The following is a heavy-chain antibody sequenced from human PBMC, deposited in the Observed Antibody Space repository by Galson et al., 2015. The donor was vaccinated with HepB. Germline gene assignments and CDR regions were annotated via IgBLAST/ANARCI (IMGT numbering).Heavy chain of an antibody. V-gene: IGHV3-23*01. J-gene: IGHJ5*02. CDR3: AKATDSSGYYNWFDP. Sequence: SLRLSCAASGFTFSSYAMSWVRQAPGKGLEWVSAISGSGGSTYYADSVKGRFTISRDNSKNTLYLQMNSLRAEDTAVYYCAKATDSSGYYNWFDPWGQGTLVTVSS. CDR1: GFTFSSYA. CDR2: ISGSGGST. D-gene: IGHD3-22*01.